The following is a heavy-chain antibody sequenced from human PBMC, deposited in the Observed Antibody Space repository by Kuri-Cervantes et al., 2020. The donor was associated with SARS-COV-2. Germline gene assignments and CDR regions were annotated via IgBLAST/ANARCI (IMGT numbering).Heavy chain of an antibody. V-gene: IGHV3-7*03. CDR3: AKTPGDGDYVVPWAYYYYMDV. J-gene: IGHJ6*03. CDR1: GLTFTRYW. CDR2: IKGDGSEK. Sequence: GGSLRLSCAASGLTFTRYWVNWVRQAPGKGLEWVATIKGDGSEKYYVESVKGRFTIYKDNSENTLYLQMNGLRAEDTAVYYCAKTPGDGDYVVPWAYYYYMDVWGKGTTVTVSS. D-gene: IGHD4-17*01.